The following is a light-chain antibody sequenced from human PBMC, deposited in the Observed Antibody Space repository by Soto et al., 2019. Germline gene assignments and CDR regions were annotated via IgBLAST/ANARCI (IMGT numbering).Light chain of an antibody. Sequence: EIVLTQSPGTLSLSPGERATLSCRASQSVSSSYLAWYQQKPGQAPRLLIYGASSRATGIPDRFSGSGSGTDFTLTISRLEPEDFPVYFCQQFSGSPFAFGQGTNLVNK. J-gene: IGKJ2*01. CDR2: GAS. V-gene: IGKV3-20*01. CDR3: QQFSGSPFA. CDR1: QSVSSSY.